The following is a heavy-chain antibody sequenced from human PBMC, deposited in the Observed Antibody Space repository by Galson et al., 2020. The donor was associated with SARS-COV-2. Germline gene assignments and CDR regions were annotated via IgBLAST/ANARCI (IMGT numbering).Heavy chain of an antibody. CDR2: IDSTGSA. J-gene: IGHJ4*02. Sequence: SETLSLTCTVSGDSIASGGYYWSWIRQPTGKGLEWIGRIDSTGSAYYNPSLKSRVSISVDTSQNQFSLQLASGTAADTAVYYCARDRYGSSWYGPHFDYWGQGALVTVSS. D-gene: IGHD6-13*01. CDR1: GDSIASGGYY. CDR3: ARDRYGSSWYGPHFDY. V-gene: IGHV4-61*02.